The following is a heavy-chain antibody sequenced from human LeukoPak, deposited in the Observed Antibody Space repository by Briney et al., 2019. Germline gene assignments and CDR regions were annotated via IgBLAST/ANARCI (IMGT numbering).Heavy chain of an antibody. CDR2: ISYDGSNK. CDR3: AKLYSSGRVAFDY. Sequence: PGRSLRLSCAASGFTFSSYGMHWVRQAPGKGLEWVAVISYDGSNKYYADSVKGRFTISRDNSKNTLYLQMNSLRAEDTAVYYCAKLYSSGRVAFDYWGQGTLVTVSS. V-gene: IGHV3-30*18. D-gene: IGHD6-19*01. CDR1: GFTFSSYG. J-gene: IGHJ4*02.